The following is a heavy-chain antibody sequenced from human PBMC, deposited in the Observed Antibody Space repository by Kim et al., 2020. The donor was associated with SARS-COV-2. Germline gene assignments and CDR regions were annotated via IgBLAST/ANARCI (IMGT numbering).Heavy chain of an antibody. J-gene: IGHJ3*02. CDR1: GFTFSSYG. Sequence: GGSLRLSCAAYGFTFSSYGMHWVRQAPGKGLEWVAVISYDGSNKYYADSVKGRFTISRDNSKNTLYLQMNSLRAEDTAVYYCAKDLALYDFWSGRDAFDIWGQGTMVTVSS. CDR3: AKDLALYDFWSGRDAFDI. V-gene: IGHV3-30*18. CDR2: ISYDGSNK. D-gene: IGHD3-3*01.